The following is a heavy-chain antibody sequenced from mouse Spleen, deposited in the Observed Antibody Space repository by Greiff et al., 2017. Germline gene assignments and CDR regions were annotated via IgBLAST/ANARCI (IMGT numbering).Heavy chain of an antibody. J-gene: IGHJ3*01. Sequence: QVQLQQPGAELVKPGASVKLSCKASGYTFTSYWMQWVKQRPGQGLEWIGEIDPSDSYTNYNQKFKGKATLTVDTSSSTAYMQLSSLTSGDSAVYYCAREGYYSKEEWGQGTLVTVSA. D-gene: IGHD2-5*01. CDR1: GYTFTSYW. V-gene: IGHV1-50*01. CDR2: IDPSDSYT. CDR3: AREGYYSKEE.